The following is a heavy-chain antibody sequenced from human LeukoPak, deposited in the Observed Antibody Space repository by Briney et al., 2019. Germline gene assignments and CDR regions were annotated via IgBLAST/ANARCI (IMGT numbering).Heavy chain of an antibody. Sequence: PGGSLRLSCAASGFTVSSTYMSWVRQAPGQGLGWDSLIYSDGSTFYADSVTGRFTISRDNSKNTLYLQMSSLRAEDTAVYYCARDSSSFPNYFYYWGQGTLVTVSS. CDR2: IYSDGST. D-gene: IGHD3-3*02. J-gene: IGHJ4*02. CDR3: ARDSSSFPNYFYY. CDR1: GFTVSSTY. V-gene: IGHV3-53*01.